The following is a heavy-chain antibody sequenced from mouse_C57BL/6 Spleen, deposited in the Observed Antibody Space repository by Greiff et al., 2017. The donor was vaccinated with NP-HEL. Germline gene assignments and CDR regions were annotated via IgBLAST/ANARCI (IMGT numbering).Heavy chain of an antibody. Sequence: QVQLQQSGPELVKPGASVKISCKASGYAFSSSWMNWVKQRPGKGLEWIGRIYPGDGDTNYNGKFKGKATLTADKSSSTAYMQLSSLTSEDSAVYFCARQIVTYFDYWGQGTTLTVSS. CDR1: GYAFSSSW. D-gene: IGHD2-5*01. J-gene: IGHJ2*01. CDR3: ARQIVTYFDY. CDR2: IYPGDGDT. V-gene: IGHV1-82*01.